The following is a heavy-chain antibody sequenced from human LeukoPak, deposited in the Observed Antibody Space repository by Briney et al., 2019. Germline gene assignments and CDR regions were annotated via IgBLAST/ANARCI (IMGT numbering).Heavy chain of an antibody. V-gene: IGHV3-48*03. J-gene: IGHJ4*02. D-gene: IGHD1-26*01. Sequence: GGSLRLSCAASGFTFSSYEMNWVRQAPGKGLEWVSYISSSGSTIYYADSVKGRFTISRDNSKNTLYLQMNSLRAEDTAVYYCAKVGGSPDYWGQGTLVTVSS. CDR3: AKVGGSPDY. CDR2: ISSSGSTI. CDR1: GFTFSSYE.